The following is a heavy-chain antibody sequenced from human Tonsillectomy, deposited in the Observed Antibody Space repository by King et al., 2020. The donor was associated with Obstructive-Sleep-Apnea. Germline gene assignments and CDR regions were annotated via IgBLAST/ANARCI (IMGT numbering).Heavy chain of an antibody. V-gene: IGHV3-30-3*01. D-gene: IGHD2-2*01. CDR2: ISYDGSNK. CDR1: GFTFRTYA. Sequence: VQLVESGGGVVQPGGSLRLSCAASGFTFRTYAMHWVRQAPGKGLEWVAVISYDGSNKYYADSVKGRFTLSRDKSKNTLYLQMNSLRAEDTAVYYCARDRCSSTSCYERAFDYWGQGTLVTVSS. J-gene: IGHJ4*02. CDR3: ARDRCSSTSCYERAFDY.